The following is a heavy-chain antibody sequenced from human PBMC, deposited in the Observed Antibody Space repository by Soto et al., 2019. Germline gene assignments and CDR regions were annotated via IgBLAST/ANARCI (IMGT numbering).Heavy chain of an antibody. Sequence: QVQLVQSGAEVKKPGASVKVSCKASGYTFTSYGISWVRQAPGQGLEWMGWNSAYNGNTNYAQKLQGRVTMTTHTAPSTAYMDLRSLRSDDKAVYYCAGGRATMIVVVGDYWGQGTLVTVSS. J-gene: IGHJ4*02. V-gene: IGHV1-18*01. CDR1: GYTFTSYG. D-gene: IGHD3-22*01. CDR3: AGGRATMIVVVGDY. CDR2: NSAYNGNT.